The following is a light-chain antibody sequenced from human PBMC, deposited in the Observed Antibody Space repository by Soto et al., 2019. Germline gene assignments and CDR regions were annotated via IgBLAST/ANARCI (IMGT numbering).Light chain of an antibody. CDR1: QSVKSNY. Sequence: EIVLTQSPGTLSLSPGERATLSCRASQSVKSNYLAWYQQKPGQPPILLIHLTSTRATGIPDRFSGSGSGTDFTLTIPRLEPDDFAVYYCQQYGDSLSFGGGTTVEIK. CDR3: QQYGDSLS. CDR2: LTS. J-gene: IGKJ4*01. V-gene: IGKV3-20*01.